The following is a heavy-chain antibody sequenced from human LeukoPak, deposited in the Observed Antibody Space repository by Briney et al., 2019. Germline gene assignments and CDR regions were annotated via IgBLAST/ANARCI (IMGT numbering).Heavy chain of an antibody. CDR1: GFTFSSYW. Sequence: GGSLRLSCAASGFTFSSYWMHWVRHAPGKGLVWVSRIKSDGSSPTYADPVKGRFTISRDNSKNTLYLQMNSLRAEDTAVYYCARDPSSWYYYYYGMDVWGQGTTVTVSS. D-gene: IGHD6-13*01. CDR3: ARDPSSWYYYYYGMDV. V-gene: IGHV3-74*01. J-gene: IGHJ6*02. CDR2: IKSDGSSP.